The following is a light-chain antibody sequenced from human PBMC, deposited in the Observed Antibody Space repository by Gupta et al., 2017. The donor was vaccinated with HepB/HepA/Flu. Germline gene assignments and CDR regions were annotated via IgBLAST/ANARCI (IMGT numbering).Light chain of an antibody. Sequence: EIVLTQSSATLSLSPGERVTLSCRASQNINSYLAWYQQKPGQAPRLLIYDASNRATGIPARFSGSGSGTDFTLTISSLEAEDFAAYYCQQRRNWPITFGQGTRLEIK. CDR3: QQRRNWPIT. J-gene: IGKJ5*01. CDR1: QNINSY. CDR2: DAS. V-gene: IGKV3-11*01.